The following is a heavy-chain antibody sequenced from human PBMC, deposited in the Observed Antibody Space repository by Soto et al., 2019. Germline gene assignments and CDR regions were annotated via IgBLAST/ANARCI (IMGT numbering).Heavy chain of an antibody. CDR1: GFTFSSYA. CDR2: ISYDGSNK. CDR3: ARDGKGYCSGGSCYNPPFDP. D-gene: IGHD2-15*01. J-gene: IGHJ5*02. Sequence: QVQLVESGGGVVQPGRSLRLSCAASGFTFSSYAMHWVRQAPGKGLEWVAVISYDGSNKYYADSVKGRFTISRDNSKNTLYLQRNSLRAEDTAVYYCARDGKGYCSGGSCYNPPFDPWGQGSLVTVSS. V-gene: IGHV3-30-3*01.